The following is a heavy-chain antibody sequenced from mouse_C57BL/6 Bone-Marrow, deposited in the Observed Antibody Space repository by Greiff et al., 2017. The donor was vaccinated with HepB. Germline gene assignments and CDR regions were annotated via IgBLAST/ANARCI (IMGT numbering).Heavy chain of an antibody. V-gene: IGHV5-17*01. J-gene: IGHJ2*01. Sequence: EVQVVESGGGLVKPGGSLKLSCAASGFTFSDYGMHWVRQAPEKGLEWVAYISSGSSTIYYADTVKGRFTISRDNAKNTLFLQMTSLRSEDTAMYYCARRVTTVVEDYFDYWGQGTTLTVSS. D-gene: IGHD1-1*01. CDR2: ISSGSSTI. CDR1: GFTFSDYG. CDR3: ARRVTTVVEDYFDY.